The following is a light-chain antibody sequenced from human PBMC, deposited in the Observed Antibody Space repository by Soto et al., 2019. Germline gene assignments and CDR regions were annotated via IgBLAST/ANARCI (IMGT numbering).Light chain of an antibody. V-gene: IGLV2-14*01. CDR3: SSYTSISTLYV. CDR2: EVS. Sequence: QSALTQPASVSGSPGQSITISCTGTNSDVGGYNYVSWYQQHPGKTPELMIYEVSHRPSGVSNRFSGSTSYNTASLTISGLQAEDEADYYCSSYTSISTLYVFGTGTKVTVL. J-gene: IGLJ1*01. CDR1: NSDVGGYNY.